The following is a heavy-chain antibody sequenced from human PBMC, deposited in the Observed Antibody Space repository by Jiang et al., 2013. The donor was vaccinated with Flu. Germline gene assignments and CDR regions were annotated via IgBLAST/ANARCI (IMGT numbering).Heavy chain of an antibody. CDR2: ISASGGST. D-gene: IGHD7-27*01. CDR1: GFTFSSYA. Sequence: VQLLESGGGLVQPGGSLRLSCAASGFTFSSYAMSWVRQAPGKGLEWVSLISASGGSTYYADSVKGRFTISRDNSKNTVYLQMNSLRAEDAAVYYCAKDVPLGIWPPVSGMDVWGQGTTVTVSS. CDR3: AKDVPLGIWPPVSGMDV. J-gene: IGHJ6*02. V-gene: IGHV3-23*01.